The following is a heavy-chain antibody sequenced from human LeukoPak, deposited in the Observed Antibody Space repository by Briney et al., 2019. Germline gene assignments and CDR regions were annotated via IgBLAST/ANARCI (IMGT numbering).Heavy chain of an antibody. CDR2: IYHSGST. CDR3: ARAAAYYDILTGYYKGAFDI. CDR1: GYSISSGYY. Sequence: PSETLSLTCAVSGYSISSGYYWGWIRQPPRKGLEWIGSIYHSGSTYYNPSLKSRVTISVDTSKNQFSLKLSSVTAADTAVYYCARAAAYYDILTGYYKGAFDIWGQGTMVTVSS. J-gene: IGHJ3*02. V-gene: IGHV4-38-2*01. D-gene: IGHD3-9*01.